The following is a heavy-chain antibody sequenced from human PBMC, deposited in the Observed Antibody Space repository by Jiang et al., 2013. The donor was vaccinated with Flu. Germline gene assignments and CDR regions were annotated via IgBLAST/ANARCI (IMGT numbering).Heavy chain of an antibody. D-gene: IGHD4-23*01. Sequence: GFPLSNYAMSWVRQAPGKGLELVSHSGGTTFYADSVKGRFTISRDNSKNTLYLQMNSLRVEDTAVYYCAKDGKANSYYFDYWGQGTLVTVPS. V-gene: IGHV3-23*01. CDR1: GFPLSNYA. J-gene: IGHJ4*02. CDR3: AKDGKANSYYFDY. CDR2: HSGGTT.